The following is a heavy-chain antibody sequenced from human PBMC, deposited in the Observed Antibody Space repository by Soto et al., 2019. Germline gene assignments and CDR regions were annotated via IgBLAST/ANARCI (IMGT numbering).Heavy chain of an antibody. CDR3: AKDLGNMGFGELLYEDAFDI. CDR2: ISYDGSNK. D-gene: IGHD3-10*01. CDR1: GFTFSSYG. J-gene: IGHJ3*02. Sequence: QVQLVESGGGVVQPGRSLRLSCAASGFTFSSYGMHWVRQAPGKGLEWVAVISYDGSNKYYADSVKGRFTISRDNSKNTLYLQMNSLRAEDTAVYYCAKDLGNMGFGELLYEDAFDIWGQGTMVTVSS. V-gene: IGHV3-30*18.